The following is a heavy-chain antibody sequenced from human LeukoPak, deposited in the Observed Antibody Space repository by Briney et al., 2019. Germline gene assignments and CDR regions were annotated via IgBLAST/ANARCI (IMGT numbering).Heavy chain of an antibody. CDR1: GFTFSSYA. V-gene: IGHV3-30-3*01. D-gene: IGHD1-26*01. J-gene: IGHJ4*02. Sequence: PGGSLRLSCAASGFTFSSYAMHWVRQAPGKGLEWVAVISYDGSNKYYADSVKGRFTISRDNSKNTLYLQMNSLRAEDTAVHYCARDQWEPLIFLPDYWGQGTLVTVSS. CDR2: ISYDGSNK. CDR3: ARDQWEPLIFLPDY.